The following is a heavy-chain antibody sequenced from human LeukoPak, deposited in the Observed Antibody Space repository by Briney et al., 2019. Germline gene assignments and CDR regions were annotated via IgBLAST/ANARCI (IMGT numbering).Heavy chain of an antibody. V-gene: IGHV3-48*03. CDR2: ISSSGSTI. D-gene: IGHD3-10*01. CDR3: ARDGSGSYSFSDY. Sequence: GGSLRLSCAASGFTFSSYEMNWVRQAPGKGLEWVSYISSSGSTIYYADSVKGRFTISRDNAKNSLYLQMNSLRAEDTAVYYCARDGSGSYSFSDYWGQGTLVTASS. J-gene: IGHJ4*02. CDR1: GFTFSSYE.